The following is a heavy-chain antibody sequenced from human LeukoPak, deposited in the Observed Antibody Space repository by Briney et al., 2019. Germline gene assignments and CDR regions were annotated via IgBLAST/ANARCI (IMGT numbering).Heavy chain of an antibody. J-gene: IGHJ4*02. Sequence: PSETLSLTCAVSGGSISSSNWWSWVRQPPGKGLEWIGEIYHSGSTNYNPSLKSRVTISVDKSKNQFSLKLSSVTAAATAVYYCARAQSLARDIDYWGQGTLVTVSS. CDR2: IYHSGST. V-gene: IGHV4-4*02. CDR1: GGSISSSNW. CDR3: ARAQSLARDIDY.